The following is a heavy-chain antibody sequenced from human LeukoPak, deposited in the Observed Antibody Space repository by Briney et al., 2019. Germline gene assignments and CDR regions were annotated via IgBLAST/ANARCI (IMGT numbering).Heavy chain of an antibody. CDR3: AKWGRVLLAADYFDY. V-gene: IGHV3-23*01. CDR2: IGGSGGST. J-gene: IGHJ4*02. D-gene: IGHD2-2*01. CDR1: GFTFSSYW. Sequence: PGGSLRLSCAASGFTFSSYWMSWVRQAPGKGLEWVSGIGGSGGSTYYADSVKGRFTISRDNSKNTLYLQMNSPRAEDTAVYYCAKWGRVLLAADYFDYWGQGTLVTVSS.